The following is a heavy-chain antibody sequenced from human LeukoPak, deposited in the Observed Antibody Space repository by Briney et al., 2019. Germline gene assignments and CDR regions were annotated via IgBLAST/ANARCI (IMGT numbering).Heavy chain of an antibody. CDR3: ARGKLWFGELLSANDY. Sequence: SQTLSLTCSVSGGSIRSESYYWSWIRQPAGKGLEWIGEINHSGSTNYNPSLKSRVTISVDTSKNQFSLKLSSVTAADTAVYYCARGKLWFGELLSANDYWGQGTLVTVSS. CDR1: GGSIRSESYY. D-gene: IGHD3-10*01. J-gene: IGHJ4*02. V-gene: IGHV4-61*09. CDR2: INHSGST.